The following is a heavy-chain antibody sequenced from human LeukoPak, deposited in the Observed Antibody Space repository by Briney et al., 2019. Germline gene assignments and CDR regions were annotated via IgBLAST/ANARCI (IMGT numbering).Heavy chain of an antibody. Sequence: GGSLRLSCAASRFTFSSYSMNWARQAPGKGLEWVSSISSSSSYIYYADSVKGRFTISRDNAKNSLYLQMNSLRAEDTAVYYCARDRIVATTMFDPWGQGTLVTVSS. CDR3: ARDRIVATTMFDP. V-gene: IGHV3-21*01. J-gene: IGHJ5*02. D-gene: IGHD5-12*01. CDR2: ISSSSSYI. CDR1: RFTFSSYS.